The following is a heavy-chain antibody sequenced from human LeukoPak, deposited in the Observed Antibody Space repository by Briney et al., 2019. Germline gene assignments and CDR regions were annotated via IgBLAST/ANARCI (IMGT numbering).Heavy chain of an antibody. D-gene: IGHD3-16*01. Sequence: PGGSLRLSCAASGFTFSSYWMNWVRQAPGKGLVWVSRIASDGSSTTYADSVKGRFSISRDNAKNLLYLQMSNLRAEDTAVYFCARGGGLDVWGQGATVTVSS. CDR3: ARGGGLDV. V-gene: IGHV3-74*01. J-gene: IGHJ6*02. CDR2: IASDGSST. CDR1: GFTFSSYW.